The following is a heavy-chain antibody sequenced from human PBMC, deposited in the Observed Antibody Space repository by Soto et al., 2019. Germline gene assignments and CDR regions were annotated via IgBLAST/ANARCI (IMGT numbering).Heavy chain of an antibody. CDR3: ARSSPFSWRFDY. CDR1: GFTLSNYA. J-gene: IGHJ4*02. V-gene: IGHV3-30*04. CDR2: MSNDGSNE. D-gene: IGHD2-2*01. Sequence: PGGSLRLSCAASGFTLSNYALHWVRQAPGKGLDWVAVMSNDGSNEYYGDSVKGRFTISRDKSKNTLFVQMNRLRADDTAVYYCARSSPFSWRFDYWGQGTLVTVSS.